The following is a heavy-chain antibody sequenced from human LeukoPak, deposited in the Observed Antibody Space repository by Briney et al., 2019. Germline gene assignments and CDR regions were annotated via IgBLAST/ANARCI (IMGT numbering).Heavy chain of an antibody. CDR2: ISSSGSYI. CDR1: GFTFSSYS. Sequence: GGSLRLSCAASGFTFSSYSMNWVRQAPGKGLEWVSSISSSGSYIYYADSVKGRFTISRDNAKNSLYLQVNSLRVEDTAVYYCARELSGTTSYYFDYWGQGTLVTVSS. CDR3: ARELSGTTSYYFDY. J-gene: IGHJ4*02. V-gene: IGHV3-21*01. D-gene: IGHD1-7*01.